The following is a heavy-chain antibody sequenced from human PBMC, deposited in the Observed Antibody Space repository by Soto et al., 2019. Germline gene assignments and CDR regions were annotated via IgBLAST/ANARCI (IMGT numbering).Heavy chain of an antibody. CDR3: ARVERGTATTVVDAFDI. CDR2: MSHSGGT. Sequence: QVQLQQWGAGLLKPSETMSLTCAVYGGFVRSGSYYWSWIRQPPGKGLEWIGEMSHSGGTHFNLSLKSRVTISVDTSKNQFSLKMSSVTAADTALYYCARVERGTATTVVDAFDIWGPGTMVTVSS. CDR1: GGFVRSGSYY. V-gene: IGHV4-34*01. J-gene: IGHJ3*02. D-gene: IGHD1-1*01.